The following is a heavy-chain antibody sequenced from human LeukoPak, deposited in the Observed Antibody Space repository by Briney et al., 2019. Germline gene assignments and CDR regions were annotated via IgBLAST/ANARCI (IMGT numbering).Heavy chain of an antibody. CDR2: ISKDGSNK. D-gene: IGHD6-19*01. V-gene: IGHV3-30*03. CDR1: GFTFSSFG. J-gene: IGHJ4*02. Sequence: PGRSLRLSCAASGFTFSSFGIHWVRQAPGKGLEWVAVISKDGSNKYHADSGKGRFTSSRDNSDTTLYLEMNSLRPEDTAVYYCASAVYRSGWNYWGQGTLVTVSS. CDR3: ASAVYRSGWNY.